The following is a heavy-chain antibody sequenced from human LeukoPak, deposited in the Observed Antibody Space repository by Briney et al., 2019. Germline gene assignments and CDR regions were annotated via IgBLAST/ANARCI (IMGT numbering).Heavy chain of an antibody. J-gene: IGHJ3*02. CDR2: TRNKANSYTT. CDR3: ARDNYGVLDI. CDR1: GFTFSDHY. V-gene: IGHV3-72*01. Sequence: GGSLRLSCAASGFTFSDHYMDWVRQAPGEGLEWVGRTRNKANSYTTEYAASVEGRFTISRDDSKNSLYLQMNSLKTEDTAVYYCARDNYGVLDIWGQGTMVTVSS. D-gene: IGHD4-17*01.